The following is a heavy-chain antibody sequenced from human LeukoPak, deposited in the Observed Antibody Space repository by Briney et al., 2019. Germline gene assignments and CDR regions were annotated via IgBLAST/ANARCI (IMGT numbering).Heavy chain of an antibody. Sequence: PGGSLRLSCAASGFTFSSYEMNWVRQAPGKGLEWVSYISSSSSYIYYAGSVKGRFTISRDNAKNSLYLQMNSLRAEDTAVYYCARDDYGDYGDDAFDIWGQGTMVTVSS. CDR3: ARDDYGDYGDDAFDI. CDR2: ISSSSSYI. V-gene: IGHV3-21*05. D-gene: IGHD4-17*01. CDR1: GFTFSSYE. J-gene: IGHJ3*02.